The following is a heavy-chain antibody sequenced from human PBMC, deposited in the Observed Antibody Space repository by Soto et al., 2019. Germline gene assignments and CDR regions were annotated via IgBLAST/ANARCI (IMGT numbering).Heavy chain of an antibody. J-gene: IGHJ4*02. CDR3: ATVRYYDSSVYYSLGY. V-gene: IGHV3-30-3*01. CDR2: ISHDGSNE. Sequence: LRLSCAASGFTFSSFVMHWVRQAPGKGLEWVAFISHDGSNEYYPDFVKGRFIISRDNSKNTLYLQLHSLRPEDTAVYYCATVRYYDSSVYYSLGYWGQGTLVTVSS. CDR1: GFTFSSFV. D-gene: IGHD3-22*01.